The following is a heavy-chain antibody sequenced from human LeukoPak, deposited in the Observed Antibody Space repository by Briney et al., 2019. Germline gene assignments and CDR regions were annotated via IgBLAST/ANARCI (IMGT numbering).Heavy chain of an antibody. Sequence: GESLKISCKGSGYRFTSYWIGWVRRMPGKGLERMGLIYAGDSNTRYRPSLQGQVTISVDKSISTAYLQWSSLKASDTAMYYCARLGGDLYCTSTRCFYDYWGQGTLVTVSP. D-gene: IGHD2-2*01. CDR1: GYRFTSYW. CDR3: ARLGGDLYCTSTRCFYDY. V-gene: IGHV5-51*01. CDR2: IYAGDSNT. J-gene: IGHJ4*02.